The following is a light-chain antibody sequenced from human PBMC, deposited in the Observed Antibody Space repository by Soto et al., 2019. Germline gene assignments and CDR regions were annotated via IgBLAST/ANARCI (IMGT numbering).Light chain of an antibody. CDR3: QQSYSSPLT. CDR1: QRISSY. Sequence: DIQMTQSPSSLSASVGDTVTITCRASQRISSYLNWYHQKPGKAPKLLLYVASSLQSGVPSRFSGSRSGTDFTLTISSLQPEDFGTYYCQQSYSSPLTFGPGTKVYIK. V-gene: IGKV1-39*01. J-gene: IGKJ3*01. CDR2: VAS.